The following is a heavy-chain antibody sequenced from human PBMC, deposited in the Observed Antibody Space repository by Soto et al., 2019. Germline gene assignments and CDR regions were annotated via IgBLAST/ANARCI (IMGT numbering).Heavy chain of an antibody. CDR2: IWYDGSNK. D-gene: IGHD3-3*01. V-gene: IGHV3-33*01. J-gene: IGHJ4*02. Sequence: GGSLRLSCAASGFTFSSYGMHWVRQAPGKGLEWVAVIWYDGSNKYYADSVKGRFTISRDNSKNTLSLQMNSLRAEDTAVYYCARDLGIRFLEWEPDYWGQGTLVTVSS. CDR1: GFTFSSYG. CDR3: ARDLGIRFLEWEPDY.